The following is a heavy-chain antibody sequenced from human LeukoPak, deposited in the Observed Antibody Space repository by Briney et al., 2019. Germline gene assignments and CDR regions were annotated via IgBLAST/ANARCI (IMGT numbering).Heavy chain of an antibody. CDR2: IKQYGSEK. V-gene: IGHV3-7*01. Sequence: PGGSLRLSCAASGFTVTNNYMSWVRQAPGKGLEWVANIKQYGSEKYYVDSVKGRFTISRDNAKNSLYLQMNSLRAEDTAMYYCARYGREWEFDYWGQGTLVTVSS. CDR1: GFTVTNNY. CDR3: ARYGREWEFDY. D-gene: IGHD1-26*01. J-gene: IGHJ4*02.